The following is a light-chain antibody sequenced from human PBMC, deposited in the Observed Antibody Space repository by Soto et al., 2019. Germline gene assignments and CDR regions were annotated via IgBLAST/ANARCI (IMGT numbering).Light chain of an antibody. CDR1: QSITTW. Sequence: DIQMTQSPSTVSAYVGDSVTISCRASQSITTWLAWYQQRPGKAPKILIYDVSSLQSGVPSRFSGSGSGTDFTLTITSLQPEDVATYYCQQGYSAPWTFGQGTKVDIK. CDR3: QQGYSAPWT. CDR2: DVS. J-gene: IGKJ1*01. V-gene: IGKV1-5*01.